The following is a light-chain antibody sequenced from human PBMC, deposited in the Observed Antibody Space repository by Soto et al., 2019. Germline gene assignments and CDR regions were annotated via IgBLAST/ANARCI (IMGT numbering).Light chain of an antibody. Sequence: QSVLTQPPSASGTPGQRVTISCSGSHSNIGTKAVKWFQQVPGAAPKSLIYKTDQRPSGVPDRFSGSKSGTSASLASSGLQPEDEADYYCASWDDSLHGVVFGGGTKVTVL. CDR3: ASWDDSLHGVV. CDR1: HSNIGTKA. CDR2: KTD. J-gene: IGLJ3*02. V-gene: IGLV1-44*01.